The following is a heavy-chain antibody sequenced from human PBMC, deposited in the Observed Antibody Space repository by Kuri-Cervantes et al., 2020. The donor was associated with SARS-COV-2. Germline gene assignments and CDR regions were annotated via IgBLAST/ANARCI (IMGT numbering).Heavy chain of an antibody. D-gene: IGHD3-16*02. V-gene: IGHV3-23*01. J-gene: IGHJ4*02. CDR3: AREGAFMITFGGVIVTDPWYFDY. Sequence: GEALKISCAASGFTFSSYAMSWVRQAPGKGLEWVSAISGSGGSTYYADSVKGRFTISRDNSKNTLYLQMNSLRAEDTAVYYCAREGAFMITFGGVIVTDPWYFDYWGQGTLVTVSS. CDR1: GFTFSSYA. CDR2: ISGSGGST.